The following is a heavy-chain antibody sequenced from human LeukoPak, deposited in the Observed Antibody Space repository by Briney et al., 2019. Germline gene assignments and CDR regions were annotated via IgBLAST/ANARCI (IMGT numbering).Heavy chain of an antibody. CDR1: GLTFSNYA. CDR3: ARADCSSTSCYTVDY. J-gene: IGHJ4*02. V-gene: IGHV3-23*01. Sequence: GGSLRLSCTASGLTFSNYATTWVRQAPGKGLEWVSSITGSGRGTYYADSVKGRFTISRDNSKNTLYLQMNSLRAEDTAVYYCARADCSSTSCYTVDYWGQGTLVTVSS. CDR2: ITGSGRGT. D-gene: IGHD2-2*02.